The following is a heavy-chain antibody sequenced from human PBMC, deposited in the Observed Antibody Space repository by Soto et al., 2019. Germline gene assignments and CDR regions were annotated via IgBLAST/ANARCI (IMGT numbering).Heavy chain of an antibody. CDR2: IYPGDSDT. CDR3: AASIFYYGMDV. J-gene: IGHJ6*02. V-gene: IGHV5-51*01. Sequence: GESLKISCKGSGYTFTNYWIGWVRQMPGKGLEWMGIIYPGDSDTKYNPSSQGQVTISADKSITTTYLRWTSLKASDTAIYYCAASIFYYGMDVWGQGTTVTVSS. CDR1: GYTFTNYW.